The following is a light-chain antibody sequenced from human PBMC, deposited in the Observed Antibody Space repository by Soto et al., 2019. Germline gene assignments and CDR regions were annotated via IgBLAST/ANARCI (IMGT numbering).Light chain of an antibody. V-gene: IGLV1-40*01. CDR2: GNN. J-gene: IGLJ2*01. CDR3: QSYDSSLSTSI. CDR1: SXNIGADYD. Sequence: QSVLTQPPXVSGTPXXXXSISXTGTSXNIGADYDVHWYQQLPGTAPRLLIFGNNNRPSGVPDRFSGSRSGTSASLAITGLQAEDEAIYYCQSYDSSLSTSIFGAGTKLTVL.